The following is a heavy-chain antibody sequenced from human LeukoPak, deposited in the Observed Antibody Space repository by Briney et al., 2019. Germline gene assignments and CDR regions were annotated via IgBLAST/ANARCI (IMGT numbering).Heavy chain of an antibody. CDR2: INHSGST. CDR3: ARGKPAAFDI. V-gene: IGHV4-34*01. CDR1: SGSFSGCY. J-gene: IGHJ3*02. Sequence: PSETLSLTCAVYSGSFSGCYWSWTRQPPGKGLEWIGEINHSGSTNYNPSLKSRVAISVDTSKNQFSLKLSSVTAADTAVYYCARGKPAAFDIWGQGTMVTVSS.